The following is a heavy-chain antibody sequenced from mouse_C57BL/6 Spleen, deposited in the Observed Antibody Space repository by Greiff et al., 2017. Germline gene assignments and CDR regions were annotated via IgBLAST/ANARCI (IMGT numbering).Heavy chain of an antibody. CDR1: GYTFTSYW. V-gene: IGHV1-64*01. D-gene: IGHD1-1*01. Sequence: QVQLKQPGAELVKPGASVKLSCKASGYTFTSYWMHWVKQRPGQGLEWIGMIHPNSGSTNYNEKFKSKATLTVDKSSSTAYMQLSSLTSEDSAVYYCARNGSTWFAYWGQGTLVTVSA. CDR2: IHPNSGST. J-gene: IGHJ3*01. CDR3: ARNGSTWFAY.